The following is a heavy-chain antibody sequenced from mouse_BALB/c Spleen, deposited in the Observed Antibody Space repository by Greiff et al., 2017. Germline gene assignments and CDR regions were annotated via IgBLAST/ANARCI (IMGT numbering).Heavy chain of an antibody. Sequence: EVQGVESGAELVKPGASVKLSCTASGFNIKDTYMHWVKQRPEQGLEWIGRIDPANGNTKYDPKFQGKATITADTSSNTAYLQLSSLTSEDTAVYYCARDYGSPYYYAMDYWGQGTSVTVSS. J-gene: IGHJ4*01. CDR1: GFNIKDTY. CDR2: IDPANGNT. V-gene: IGHV14-3*02. CDR3: ARDYGSPYYYAMDY. D-gene: IGHD1-1*01.